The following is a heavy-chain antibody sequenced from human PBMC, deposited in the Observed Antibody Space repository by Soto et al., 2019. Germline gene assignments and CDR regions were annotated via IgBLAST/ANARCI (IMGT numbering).Heavy chain of an antibody. CDR1: GFTVSSNY. D-gene: IGHD3-22*01. J-gene: IGHJ3*02. CDR2: IYSGGST. Sequence: EVQLVESGGGLVQPGGSLRLSCAASGFTVSSNYMSWVRQAPGKGLEWVSVIYSGGSTYYADSVKGRFTISRDNSXNXLXXQMNSLRAEDTAVYYCARDFTRGYYDSSGYGAFDIWGQGTMVTVSS. CDR3: ARDFTRGYYDSSGYGAFDI. V-gene: IGHV3-66*01.